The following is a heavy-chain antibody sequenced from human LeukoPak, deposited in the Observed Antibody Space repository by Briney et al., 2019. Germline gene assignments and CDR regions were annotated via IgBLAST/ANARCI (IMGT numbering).Heavy chain of an antibody. CDR1: GFTFSSYS. CDR3: AKVEVTCIQLWRLDY. D-gene: IGHD5-18*01. Sequence: GGSLRLSCAASGFTFSSYSMSWVRQAPGKGLEWVSSISGIGGSTYYADSVKGRFTISRDNSKNTLYLQMTSLRAEDTAVYYCAKVEVTCIQLWRLDYWGQGTLVTVSS. CDR2: ISGIGGST. J-gene: IGHJ4*02. V-gene: IGHV3-23*01.